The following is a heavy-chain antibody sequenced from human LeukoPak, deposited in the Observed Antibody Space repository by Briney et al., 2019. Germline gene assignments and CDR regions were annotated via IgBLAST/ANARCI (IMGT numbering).Heavy chain of an antibody. Sequence: SETLSLTCAVFGGSFSGYYWSWIRQPPGKGLEWIGSIYYSGSTYYNPSLKGRVTISVDTSKNQFSLKLSSVTAADTAVYYCARVVRGSTYYYDSSGYYYFDYWGQGTLVTVSS. D-gene: IGHD3-22*01. CDR3: ARVVRGSTYYYDSSGYYYFDY. V-gene: IGHV4-34*01. J-gene: IGHJ4*02. CDR1: GGSFSGYY. CDR2: IYYSGST.